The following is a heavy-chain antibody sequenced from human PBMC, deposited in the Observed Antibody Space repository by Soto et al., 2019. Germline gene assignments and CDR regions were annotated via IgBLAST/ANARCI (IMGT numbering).Heavy chain of an antibody. Sequence: ASVKVSCKASGYTFSHYGIGWVRQAPGQGLEWMGWISAYNGNRHFAEGLRGRITMTTNTTTSTADMELRSLSSDDTAVYYCARGGQECSNSGCGYIYDGMDVWGQGTTVTVSS. V-gene: IGHV1-18*01. D-gene: IGHD1-26*01. J-gene: IGHJ6*02. CDR2: ISAYNGNR. CDR3: ARGGQECSNSGCGYIYDGMDV. CDR1: GYTFSHYG.